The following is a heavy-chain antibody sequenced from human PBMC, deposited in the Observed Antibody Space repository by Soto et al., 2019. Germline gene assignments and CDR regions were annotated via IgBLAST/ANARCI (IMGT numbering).Heavy chain of an antibody. CDR3: ARGLIYDSSGYYFDY. Sequence: ASVKASCKASGYTFTSYYMHWVRQAPGQGPEWMGIINPSGGSTRYAQKFQGRVTMTRDTSTSTVYMELSSLRSEDTAVYYCARGLIYDSSGYYFDYWGLGTLVTVS. CDR2: INPSGGST. J-gene: IGHJ4*02. CDR1: GYTFTSYY. D-gene: IGHD3-22*01. V-gene: IGHV1-46*01.